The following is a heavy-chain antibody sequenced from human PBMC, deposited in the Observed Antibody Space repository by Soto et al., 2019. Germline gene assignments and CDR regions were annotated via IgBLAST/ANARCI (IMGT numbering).Heavy chain of an antibody. Sequence: SETLSLTCSVSGGSVGSDGSYWAWIRQHPGEGLEWIGHIYHSGTTCYSPSLQSRLIISVDTSKNQFALRLSSVTAADTALYFCARLRRVHDSGGYYRPYFDYWGQGTLVTVSS. CDR3: ARLRRVHDSGGYYRPYFDY. V-gene: IGHV4-31*03. D-gene: IGHD3-22*01. CDR2: IYHSGTT. J-gene: IGHJ4*02. CDR1: GGSVGSDGSY.